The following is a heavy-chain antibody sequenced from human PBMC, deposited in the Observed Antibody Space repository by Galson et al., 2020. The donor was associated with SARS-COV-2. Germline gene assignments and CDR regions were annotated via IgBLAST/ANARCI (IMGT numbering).Heavy chain of an antibody. CDR1: GGTFSSYA. CDR3: ARVLWRRVSSGYYSAWDYYYYGMDV. Sequence: SVKVSCKASGGTFSSYAISWVQQAPGQGLEWMGGIIPIFGTANYAQKFQGRVTITADESTSTAYMELSSLRSEDTAVYYCARVLWRRVSSGYYSAWDYYYYGMDVWGQGTTVTVSS. D-gene: IGHD3-22*01. J-gene: IGHJ6*02. V-gene: IGHV1-69*13. CDR2: IIPIFGTA.